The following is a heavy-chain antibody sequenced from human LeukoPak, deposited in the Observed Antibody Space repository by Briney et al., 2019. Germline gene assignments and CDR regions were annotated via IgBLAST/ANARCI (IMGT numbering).Heavy chain of an antibody. CDR1: GFTFSSYA. J-gene: IGHJ4*02. Sequence: GGSLRLSCAASGFTFSSYAMSWVRQAPGKGLEWVSAISGSGGSTYYADSVKGRFTISRDNSKNSLYLQMNSLRAEDTAVYYCAPLGNFNYYGSGSRYYFDYWGQGTLVTVSS. D-gene: IGHD3-10*01. V-gene: IGHV3-23*01. CDR2: ISGSGGST. CDR3: APLGNFNYYGSGSRYYFDY.